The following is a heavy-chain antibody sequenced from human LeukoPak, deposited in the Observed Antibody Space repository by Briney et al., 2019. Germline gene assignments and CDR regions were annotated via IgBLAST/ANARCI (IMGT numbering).Heavy chain of an antibody. J-gene: IGHJ4*02. CDR3: ARDRIAAAGTEFSRGLWIDY. V-gene: IGHV1-2*02. CDR2: INPNSGGT. CDR1: GYTFTGYY. D-gene: IGHD6-13*01. Sequence: GASVKVSCKASGYTFTGYYMHWVRQAPGQGLEWMGWINPNSGGTNYAQKFQGRVTMTRDTSISTAYMELSRLRSDDTAVYYCARDRIAAAGTEFSRGLWIDYWGQGTLVTVSS.